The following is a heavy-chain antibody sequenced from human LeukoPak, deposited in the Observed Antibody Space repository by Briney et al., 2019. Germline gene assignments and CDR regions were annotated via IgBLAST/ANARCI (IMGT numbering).Heavy chain of an antibody. CDR1: GFTFSSYS. Sequence: PGGALRLSCAASGFTFSSYSMNWVRQAPGKGLEGVSVISSKGGRTYYANSVKGRFTVSSDNSMHMLYLRTNTLRAGGRAVYYLPQRMGFADFNCYAELDGWGQGTLVTVSS. J-gene: IGHJ1*01. D-gene: IGHD3-16*01. V-gene: IGHV3-23*01. CDR2: ISSKGGRT. CDR3: PQRMGFADFNCYAELDG.